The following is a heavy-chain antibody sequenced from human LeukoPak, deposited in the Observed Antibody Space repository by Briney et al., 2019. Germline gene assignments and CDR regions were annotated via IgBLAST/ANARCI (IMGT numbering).Heavy chain of an antibody. V-gene: IGHV3-7*01. J-gene: IGHJ4*02. Sequence: GGSRRLSCAASGFTFSSYLMCWVRQAPGKGLEWVAMIKQDGSDKYYVDSVEGRFIISRDNAKNSLYLQMNSLRAEHTAVYYCLTSTRSHRFDYWGQGTLVTVSS. D-gene: IGHD2-15*01. CDR3: LTSTRSHRFDY. CDR2: IKQDGSDK. CDR1: GFTFSSYL.